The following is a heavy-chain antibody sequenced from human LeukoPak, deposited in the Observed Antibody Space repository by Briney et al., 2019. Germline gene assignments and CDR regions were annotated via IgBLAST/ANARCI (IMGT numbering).Heavy chain of an antibody. CDR1: GFTFEDFA. Sequence: GRSLRLSCAASGFTFEDFAMHWVGKTPGRGLEWVAGISWYSDNIGYAVSVMGRFTISRGNAKNTLYLEMNSLRPEDMGLYYCAKASNIASPYSHIDVWGKGTTVAVSS. D-gene: IGHD6-13*01. CDR2: ISWYSDNI. CDR3: AKASNIASPYSHIDV. V-gene: IGHV3-9*03. J-gene: IGHJ6*03.